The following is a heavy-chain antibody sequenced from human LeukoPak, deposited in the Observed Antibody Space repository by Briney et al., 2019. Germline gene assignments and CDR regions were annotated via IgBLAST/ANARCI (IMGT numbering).Heavy chain of an antibody. CDR2: ISAYNGNT. J-gene: IGHJ3*02. V-gene: IGHV1-18*01. CDR1: AYTFTSYG. CDR3: ARGQYVLLWFGDDMGAFDI. Sequence: ASAKVSCKASAYTFTSYGISWVRQAPGQGLEWMGWISAYNGNTNYAQKLQGRVTITTDTSTSTAYMELRSLRAGDTAVYYCARGQYVLLWFGDDMGAFDIWGQGTMVTVSS. D-gene: IGHD3-10*01.